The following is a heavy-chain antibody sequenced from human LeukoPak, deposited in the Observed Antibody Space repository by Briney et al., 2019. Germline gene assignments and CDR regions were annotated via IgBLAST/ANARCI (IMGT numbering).Heavy chain of an antibody. CDR3: AREVYSSSWSYYFDY. J-gene: IGHJ4*02. CDR2: ISSSSSYI. Sequence: GGSLRLSCAASGFTFSTYSMNCVRQAPGKGLEWVSSISSSSSYIYYADSVKGRFTISRDNAKNSLYLQMNSLRAEDTAVYYCAREVYSSSWSYYFDYWGQGTLVTVSS. CDR1: GFTFSTYS. D-gene: IGHD6-13*01. V-gene: IGHV3-21*01.